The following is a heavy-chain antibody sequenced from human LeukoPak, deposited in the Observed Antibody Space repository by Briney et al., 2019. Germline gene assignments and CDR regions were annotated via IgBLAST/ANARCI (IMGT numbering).Heavy chain of an antibody. CDR1: GFTFSDHY. CDR2: NRNKANGYTT. Sequence: GGSLRLSCAASGFTFSDHYMDWIRQAPGTGLEWIGRNRNKANGYTTEYAPSVKGRFTISRDDSKNSLFLQMNSLKTEDTAVYYCVRVRGSGWSQSYFDSWGQGTLVTVSP. CDR3: VRVRGSGWSQSYFDS. V-gene: IGHV3-72*01. D-gene: IGHD6-19*01. J-gene: IGHJ4*02.